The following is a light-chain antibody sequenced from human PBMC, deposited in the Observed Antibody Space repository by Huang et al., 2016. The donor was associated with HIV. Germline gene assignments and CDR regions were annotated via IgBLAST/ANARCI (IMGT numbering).Light chain of an antibody. Sequence: DIVMTQTPLSLPVTPGEPASISCRSSQSLLDSDDGNTYLDWYLQKPGQSLQLLIFLLSSRASGVPDRFSGSGSGTDFTLKISRVEAEDVGIYYCMQRIDFPLTFGGGTKVEIK. CDR2: LLS. CDR1: QSLLDSDDGNTY. CDR3: MQRIDFPLT. V-gene: IGKV2-40*01. J-gene: IGKJ4*01.